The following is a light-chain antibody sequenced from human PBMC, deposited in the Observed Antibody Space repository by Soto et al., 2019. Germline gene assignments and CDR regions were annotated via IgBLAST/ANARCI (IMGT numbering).Light chain of an antibody. V-gene: IGKV2-30*01. CDR2: KAS. CDR3: MQGTHWPIT. J-gene: IGKJ5*01. CDR1: RVLADGDGIAY. Sequence: DVVMAQSPLPRPVIRGQQAAISSGPNRVLADGDGIAYFSWLQQRPGRSPRRLIYKASNRDSGVPARFSGSGSGTDFALTISRLEAEDVGVYYCMQGTHWPITFGQGTQVDIK.